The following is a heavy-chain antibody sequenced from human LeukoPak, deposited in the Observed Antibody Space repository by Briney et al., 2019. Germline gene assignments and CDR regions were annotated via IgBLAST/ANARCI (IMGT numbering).Heavy chain of an antibody. J-gene: IGHJ3*02. Sequence: TPSETLSLTCTVSGGSISSYYWSWIRQPPGKGLEWIGNIYYSGSTNYNPSLKSRVTISVDTSKNQFSLKLSSVTAADTAVYYCARDSRLGAFDIWGQGTMVTVSS. CDR3: ARDSRLGAFDI. CDR1: GGSISSYY. D-gene: IGHD3-9*01. V-gene: IGHV4-59*08. CDR2: IYYSGST.